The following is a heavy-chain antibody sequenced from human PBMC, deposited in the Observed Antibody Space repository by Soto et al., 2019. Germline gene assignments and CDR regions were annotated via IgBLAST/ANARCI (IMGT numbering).Heavy chain of an antibody. CDR1: GFTFGHSA. CDR3: SRGGHLSAFGP. CDR2: ISGRGDET. Sequence: EVKLMESGGALVQPGGSLRLSCAASGFTFGHSAITWVRQAPGKGLEWVSTISGRGDETFYSDSVKGRFTVSRDNSRNTASLQLNSLRVDDTAVYFCSRGGHLSAFGPWGQGTRVTVTS. J-gene: IGHJ5*02. V-gene: IGHV3-23*01. D-gene: IGHD3-10*01.